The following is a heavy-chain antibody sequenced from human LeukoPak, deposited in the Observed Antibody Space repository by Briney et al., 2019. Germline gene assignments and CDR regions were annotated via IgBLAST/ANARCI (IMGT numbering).Heavy chain of an antibody. CDR3: VRQAREGPLPRYFDY. CDR1: GGSISSSAYY. J-gene: IGHJ4*02. Sequence: SETLSLTCSVSGGSISSSAYYWGWIRQPPGKGLEWIGTIYYSGSTYYNPSLKSRVTISVDTSENQFSLRLSSVAAADTAMYFCVRQAREGPLPRYFDYWGQGTLVTVPS. V-gene: IGHV4-39*01. CDR2: IYYSGST. D-gene: IGHD1-26*01.